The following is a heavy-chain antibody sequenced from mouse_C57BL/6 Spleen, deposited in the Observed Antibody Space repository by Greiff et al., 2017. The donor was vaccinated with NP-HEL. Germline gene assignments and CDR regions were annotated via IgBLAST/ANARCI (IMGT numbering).Heavy chain of an antibody. V-gene: IGHV1-64*01. D-gene: IGHD1-1*01. J-gene: IGHJ2*01. CDR1: GYTFTSYW. Sequence: VQLQQPGAELVKPGASVKLSCKASGYTFTSYWMHWVKQRPGQGLEWIGMIHPNSGSTNYNEKFKSKATLTVDKSSSTAYMQLSSLTSEDSAVYYCARDDYYGRTYGDYWGQGTTLTVSS. CDR2: IHPNSGST. CDR3: ARDDYYGRTYGDY.